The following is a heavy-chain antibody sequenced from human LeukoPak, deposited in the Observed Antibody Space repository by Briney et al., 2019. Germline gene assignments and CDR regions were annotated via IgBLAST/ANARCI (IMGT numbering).Heavy chain of an antibody. CDR3: ARVGYYESSGYYNWFDP. J-gene: IGHJ5*02. CDR1: GGSISSGGYY. D-gene: IGHD3-22*01. CDR2: IYYSGST. V-gene: IGHV4-31*03. Sequence: SQTLSLTCTVSGGSISSGGYYWSWIRQHPGKGLEWIGYIYYSGSTYYNPSLKSRVTISVDTSKNQFSLKLSSVTAADTAVYYCARVGYYESSGYYNWFDPWGQGTLVTVSS.